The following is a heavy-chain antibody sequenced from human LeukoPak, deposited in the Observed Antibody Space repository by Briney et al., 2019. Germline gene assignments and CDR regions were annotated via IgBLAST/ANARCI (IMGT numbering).Heavy chain of an antibody. CDR2: IAHIGST. CDR1: GASISSYY. D-gene: IGHD7-27*01. V-gene: IGHV4-59*01. J-gene: IGHJ4*02. CDR3: ARENWGSGHFLDY. Sequence: PSETLSFTCTVSGASISSYYWSWIRQPPGKGLEWVGHIAHIGSTNYNPSLNGRVTISRDTSKKQLSLKLSSVTAADTAVYFCARENWGSGHFLDYWGRGTLVTVFS.